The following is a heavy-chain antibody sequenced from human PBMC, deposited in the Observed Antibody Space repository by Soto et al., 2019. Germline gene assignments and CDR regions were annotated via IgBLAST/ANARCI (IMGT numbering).Heavy chain of an antibody. CDR2: IDPSDSQT. V-gene: IGHV5-10-1*01. CDR3: ARQGSSTSRPYYYYYYGMDV. CDR1: GYSFAGYW. D-gene: IGHD2-2*01. J-gene: IGHJ6*02. Sequence: GESLKISCKGSGYSFAGYWITWVRQKPGKGLEWMGRIDPSDSQTYYSPSFRGHVTISATKSITTVFLQWSSLKASDTAMYYCARQGSSTSRPYYYYYYGMDVWGQGTTVTVSS.